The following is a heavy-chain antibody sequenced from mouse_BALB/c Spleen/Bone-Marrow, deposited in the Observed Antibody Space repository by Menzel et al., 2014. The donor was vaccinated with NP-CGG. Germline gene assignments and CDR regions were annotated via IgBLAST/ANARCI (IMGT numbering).Heavy chain of an antibody. Sequence: EVQLVESRAELVKPGASVKLSCTASGFNIEDTYMHWVKQRPEQGLEWIGRIDPANGNTKYDPKFQGKATITEDTSSNTAYLQLSSLTSEDTAVYYCAEITTAAYYVMDYWGQGTSVTVSS. CDR2: IDPANGNT. V-gene: IGHV14-3*02. D-gene: IGHD1-2*01. J-gene: IGHJ4*01. CDR1: GFNIEDTY. CDR3: AEITTAAYYVMDY.